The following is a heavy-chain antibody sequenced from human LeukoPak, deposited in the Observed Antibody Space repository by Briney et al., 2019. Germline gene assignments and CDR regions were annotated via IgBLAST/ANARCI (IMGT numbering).Heavy chain of an antibody. CDR1: GFTVSSNY. Sequence: PGGSLRLSCAASGFTVSSNYMSWVRQAPGKGLEWASVIYSGGSTYYADSVKGRFTISRDNSKNTLYLQMNSLRAEDTAVYYCARAGDYYGSGSYYPLDYWGQGTLVSVSS. J-gene: IGHJ4*02. D-gene: IGHD3-10*01. V-gene: IGHV3-66*01. CDR2: IYSGGST. CDR3: ARAGDYYGSGSYYPLDY.